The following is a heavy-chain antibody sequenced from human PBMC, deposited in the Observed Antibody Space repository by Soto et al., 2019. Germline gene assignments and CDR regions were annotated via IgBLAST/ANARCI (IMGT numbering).Heavy chain of an antibody. D-gene: IGHD2-15*01. CDR2: VNPSGGST. Sequence: ASVKVSCKSSGYIFTAYSMHWVRQAPGQGLEWMGVVNPSGGSTNYAQRFQGRITMTRDTSTSTVYMDLKFLTSEDTAVYYCAREENCSDGVCYSEYFQRWGQGTLVTVSS. CDR3: AREENCSDGVCYSEYFQR. J-gene: IGHJ1*01. V-gene: IGHV1-46*01. CDR1: GYIFTAYS.